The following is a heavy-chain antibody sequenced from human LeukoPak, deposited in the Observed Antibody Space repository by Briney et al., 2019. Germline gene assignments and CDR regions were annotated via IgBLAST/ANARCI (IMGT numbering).Heavy chain of an antibody. Sequence: SVKVSCKASGGGFTFTSHAITWVRQAPGQGLEWMAGFCPIYGALRYPKKIQARFTMTSDDSTRTVYRELSSLRSAYTAVYYCAGFFYDNSPEAVDLWGQGTMVTVSS. D-gene: IGHD3-22*01. V-gene: IGHV1-69*13. CDR2: FCPIYGAL. CDR3: AGFFYDNSPEAVDL. CDR1: GGGFTFTSHA. J-gene: IGHJ3*01.